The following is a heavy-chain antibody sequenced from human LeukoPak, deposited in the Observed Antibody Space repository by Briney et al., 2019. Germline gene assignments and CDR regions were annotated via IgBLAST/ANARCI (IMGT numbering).Heavy chain of an antibody. CDR2: ISGSGGST. D-gene: IGHD3-3*01. Sequence: PGGSLRLSCAASGFTFSSYAMSWVRQAPGKGLEWVSAISGSGGSTYYAASVKGRFTISRDNSKNTLYLQMNSLRAEDTAVYYCAKAPPKGYDFWSGYSHFDYWGQGTLVTVSS. V-gene: IGHV3-23*01. CDR3: AKAPPKGYDFWSGYSHFDY. CDR1: GFTFSSYA. J-gene: IGHJ4*02.